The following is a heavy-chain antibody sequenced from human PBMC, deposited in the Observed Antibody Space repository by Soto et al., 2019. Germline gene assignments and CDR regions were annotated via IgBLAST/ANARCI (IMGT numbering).Heavy chain of an antibody. CDR1: GGSISSYY. CDR3: ARATNYYGSGRFWFDP. V-gene: IGHV4-59*01. CDR2: IYYSGST. Sequence: LSLTCTVSGGSISSYYWSWIRQPPGKGLEWIGYIYYSGSTNYNPSLKSRVTISVDTSKNQFSLKLSSVTAADTAVYYCARATNYYGSGRFWFDPWGQGTLVTVSS. J-gene: IGHJ5*02. D-gene: IGHD3-10*01.